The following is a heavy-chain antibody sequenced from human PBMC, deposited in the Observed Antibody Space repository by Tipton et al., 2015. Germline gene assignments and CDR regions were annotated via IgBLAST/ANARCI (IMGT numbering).Heavy chain of an antibody. V-gene: IGHV5-51*01. CDR1: GYTFTNYW. Sequence: VQLVQSGAEVKKPGESLRISCKASGYTFTNYWIGWVRQMPGKGLEWMGIIYPGDADARVSPSFQGQVTISADKSISTVYLQWSSLRASDSAMFYCARQRDDYFDLWGQGTLVTVSA. D-gene: IGHD2-21*02. J-gene: IGHJ4*02. CDR3: ARQRDDYFDL. CDR2: IYPGDADA.